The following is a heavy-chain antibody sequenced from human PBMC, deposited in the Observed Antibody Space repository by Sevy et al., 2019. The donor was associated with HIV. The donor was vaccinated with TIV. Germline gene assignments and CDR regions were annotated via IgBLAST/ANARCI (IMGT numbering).Heavy chain of an antibody. CDR2: IYYSGST. D-gene: IGHD1-26*01. Sequence: SETLSLTCTVSGGSISSGGYYWSRIRQHPGKGREWIGYIYYSGSTYYNPSLKSRVTISVDTFKNQFSLKMTSVTAADTAVYYCARVGGANTVDYWGQGTLVTVSS. CDR3: ARVGGANTVDY. CDR1: GGSISSGGYY. J-gene: IGHJ4*02. V-gene: IGHV4-31*03.